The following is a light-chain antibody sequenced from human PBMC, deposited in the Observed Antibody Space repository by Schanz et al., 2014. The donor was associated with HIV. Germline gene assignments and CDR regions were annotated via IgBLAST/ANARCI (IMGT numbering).Light chain of an antibody. J-gene: IGLJ1*01. CDR3: CSYADGGTYV. CDR1: SGDIGAYNY. V-gene: IGLV2-14*03. CDR2: DVT. Sequence: QSALTQPASVSGSPGQSITLSCTGSSGDIGAYNYVSWYQQHPDRAPKLLIFDVTNRPSGISPRFSGSKSGVTASLTISGLQSEDEADYYCCSYADGGTYVFGTGTKLTVL.